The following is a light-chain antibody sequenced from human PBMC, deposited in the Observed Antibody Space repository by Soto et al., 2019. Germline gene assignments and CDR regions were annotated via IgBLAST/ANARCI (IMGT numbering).Light chain of an antibody. J-gene: IGLJ2*01. Sequence: QSALTQPPSASGSPGQSVTISCTGTSSDVGIYNYVSWYQQHPGKAPKLMIYDVTKRPSGVPDRFSGSKSDSTASLTVSGLQAADEADYDCSSFTGNNNFVVFGGGTKLTVL. V-gene: IGLV2-8*01. CDR1: SSDVGIYNY. CDR2: DVT. CDR3: SSFTGNNNFVV.